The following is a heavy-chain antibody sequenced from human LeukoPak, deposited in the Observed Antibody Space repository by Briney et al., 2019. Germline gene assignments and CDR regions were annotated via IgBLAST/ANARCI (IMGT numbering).Heavy chain of an antibody. CDR2: ISAYNGNT. V-gene: IGHV1-18*01. CDR1: GYTFTSYG. D-gene: IGHD5-24*01. CDR3: AKDSKAGRDGFDY. Sequence: VASVKVSCKASGYTFTSYGISWVRQAPGQGLEWMGWISAYNGNTNYAQKLQGRVIMTTDTSTSTAYMELRSLRSDDTALYYCAKDSKAGRDGFDYWGQGTLVTVSS. J-gene: IGHJ4*02.